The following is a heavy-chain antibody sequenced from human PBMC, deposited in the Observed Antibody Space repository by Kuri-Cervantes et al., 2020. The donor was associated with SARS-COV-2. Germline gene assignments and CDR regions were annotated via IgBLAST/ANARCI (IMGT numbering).Heavy chain of an antibody. CDR2: ISNDGVNK. V-gene: IGHV3-30-3*01. Sequence: GGSLRLSCAASGFTLEKYVMHWVRQAPGKGLEWVAVISNDGVNKNYADSVKGRFTISRDNSKNTLYLQMNSLRAEDTAVYYCARVPGYDFWSGYNRFGYYGMDVWGQGTTVTVSS. D-gene: IGHD3-3*01. CDR1: GFTLEKYV. J-gene: IGHJ6*02. CDR3: ARVPGYDFWSGYNRFGYYGMDV.